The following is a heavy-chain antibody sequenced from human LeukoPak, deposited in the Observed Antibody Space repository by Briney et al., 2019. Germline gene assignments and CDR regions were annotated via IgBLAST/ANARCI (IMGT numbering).Heavy chain of an antibody. CDR2: IYYSGST. Sequence: PSETLSLTCTVSGGSISSYYWSWIRQPPGKGLEWIGYIYYSGSTNYNPSLKSRVTISVDTSKNQFSLKLSSVTAADTAVYYCAREARSGYGVRWGQGTLVTVSS. CDR3: AREARSGYGVR. D-gene: IGHD5-12*01. V-gene: IGHV4-59*01. J-gene: IGHJ4*02. CDR1: GGSISSYY.